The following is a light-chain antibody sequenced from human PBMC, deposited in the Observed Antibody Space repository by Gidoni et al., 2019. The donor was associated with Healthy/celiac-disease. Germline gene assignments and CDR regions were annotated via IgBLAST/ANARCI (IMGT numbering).Light chain of an antibody. J-gene: IGLJ3*02. Sequence: QSALTQPASGSGSPGQSITISCTGTSSNVGGYNYVSWYQQPPGKAPKLMIYEVSNRPSGVSNRFSGSKSGNTASLTISGLQAEDEADYYCSSYTSCSTVFGGGTKLTVL. CDR3: SSYTSCSTV. V-gene: IGLV2-14*01. CDR1: SSNVGGYNY. CDR2: EVS.